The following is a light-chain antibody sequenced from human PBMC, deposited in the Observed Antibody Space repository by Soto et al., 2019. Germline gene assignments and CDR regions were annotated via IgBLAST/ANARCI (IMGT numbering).Light chain of an antibody. CDR1: QSVNTN. CDR2: GAS. CDR3: QQYNNWPPIT. Sequence: EIVMTQSPATLSVSPGEGATLSCRASQSVNTNLAWYQQKPGQAPRLLIYGASTRATGIPGRFSSSGPGTEITLAISSLQSEDFPVFYCQQYNNWPPITVGQRTRLEIK. J-gene: IGKJ5*01. V-gene: IGKV3-15*01.